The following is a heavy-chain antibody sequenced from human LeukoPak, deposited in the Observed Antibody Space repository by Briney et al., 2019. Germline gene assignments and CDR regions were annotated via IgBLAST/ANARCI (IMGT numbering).Heavy chain of an antibody. D-gene: IGHD3-10*01. J-gene: IGHJ4*02. Sequence: GGPLRLSCAASGFTFTNAWMSWVRQAPGKGLEWVGRIKSKTDGGTTDYAAPVKGRFTISRDDSKNTLYLQMNSLKTEDTAVYYCTTGYPSLVRGVIRDYWGQGTLVTVSS. CDR3: TTGYPSLVRGVIRDY. CDR2: IKSKTDGGTT. CDR1: GFTFTNAW. V-gene: IGHV3-15*01.